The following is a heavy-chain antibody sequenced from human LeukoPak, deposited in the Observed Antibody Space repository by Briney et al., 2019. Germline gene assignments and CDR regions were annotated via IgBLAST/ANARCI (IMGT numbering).Heavy chain of an antibody. J-gene: IGHJ4*02. CDR1: GFKFRDYA. D-gene: IGHD2-15*01. Sequence: GGSLRLSCAASGFKFRDYAMSWVRQAPGKGLEWVSAISDSGGSTYYADSVKGRFTISRDNSKNTLYLQMNSLRAEDTAVYYCAKDPGYCSGGSCYYFDYWGQGTLVTVSS. CDR3: AKDPGYCSGGSCYYFDY. V-gene: IGHV3-23*01. CDR2: ISDSGGST.